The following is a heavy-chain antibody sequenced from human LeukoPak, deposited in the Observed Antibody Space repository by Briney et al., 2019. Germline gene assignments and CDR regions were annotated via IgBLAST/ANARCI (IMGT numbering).Heavy chain of an antibody. Sequence: TSETLSLTCAVYGGSFSGYYWSWICQPPGKGLEWIGEINHSGSTNYNPSLKSRVTISVDTSKNQFSLKLSSVTAADTAVYYCARGLIAAAGTLAEYFQHWGQGTLVTVSS. CDR1: GGSFSGYY. V-gene: IGHV4-34*01. CDR3: ARGLIAAAGTLAEYFQH. D-gene: IGHD6-13*01. CDR2: INHSGST. J-gene: IGHJ1*01.